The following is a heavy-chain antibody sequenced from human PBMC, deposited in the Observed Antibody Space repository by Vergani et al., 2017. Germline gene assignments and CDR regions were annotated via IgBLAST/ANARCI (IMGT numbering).Heavy chain of an antibody. CDR3: AKDITPAAAGTDY. Sequence: QVQLVESGGGVVQPGGSLRLSCAASGFTFSSYGMHWVRQAPGKGLEWVAFIRYYGSNKYYADSVKGRFTISRDNSKNTLYLQMNSLRAEDTAVYYCAKDITPAAAGTDYWGQGTLVTVSS. J-gene: IGHJ4*02. V-gene: IGHV3-30*02. D-gene: IGHD6-13*01. CDR2: IRYYGSNK. CDR1: GFTFSSYG.